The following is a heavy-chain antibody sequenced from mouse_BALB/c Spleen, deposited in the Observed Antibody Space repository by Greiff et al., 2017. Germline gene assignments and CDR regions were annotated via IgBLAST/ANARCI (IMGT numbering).Heavy chain of an antibody. CDR2: IDPFNGGT. CDR3: AYGNYVYWYFDV. CDR1: GYSFTSYY. V-gene: IGHV1-28*01. J-gene: IGHJ1*01. Sequence: EVQLQQSGPELMKPGASVKISCKASGYSFTSYYMHWVKQSHGKSLEWIGYIDPFNGGTSYNQKFKGKATLTVDKSSSTAYMHLSSLTSEDSAVYYCAYGNYVYWYFDVWGAGTTVTVSS. D-gene: IGHD2-1*01.